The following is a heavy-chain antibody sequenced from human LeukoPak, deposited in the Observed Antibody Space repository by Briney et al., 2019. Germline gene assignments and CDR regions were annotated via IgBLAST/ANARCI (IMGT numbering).Heavy chain of an antibody. Sequence: GGSLRLSCAASGFTFSSYWMHWVRQAPGKGLVWVSRINSDGSSTTYADSVKGRFTISRDNARNSFYLQLDSLRAEDTALYYCATYIVGPTLDYWGQGALVTVSS. CDR3: ATYIVGPTLDY. CDR2: INSDGSST. CDR1: GFTFSSYW. J-gene: IGHJ4*02. D-gene: IGHD1-26*01. V-gene: IGHV3-74*01.